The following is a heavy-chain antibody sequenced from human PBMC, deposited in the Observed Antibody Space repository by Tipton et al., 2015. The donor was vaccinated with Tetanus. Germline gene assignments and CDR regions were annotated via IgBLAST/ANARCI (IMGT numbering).Heavy chain of an antibody. CDR1: GGSISSDAHY. V-gene: IGHV4-61*08. D-gene: IGHD3-3*01. Sequence: TLSLTCSVSGGSISSDAHYWSWIRQPPGKGLEWLGYISYSGSTNSNYSLKSRITISQDTSKNQFSLKLTSVTAADTAVYYCARANYDFPKKGPFDSWGQGTQVIVSS. CDR3: ARANYDFPKKGPFDS. CDR2: ISYSGST. J-gene: IGHJ4*02.